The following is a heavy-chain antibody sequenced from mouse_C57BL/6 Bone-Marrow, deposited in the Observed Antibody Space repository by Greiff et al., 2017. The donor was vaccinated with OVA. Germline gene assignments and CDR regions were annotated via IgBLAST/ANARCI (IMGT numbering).Heavy chain of an antibody. J-gene: IGHJ4*01. V-gene: IGHV1-80*01. CDR3: ARNPYYYAMDY. CDR2: IYPGDGDT. Sequence: QVQLQQSGAELVKPGASVKISCKASGYAFSSYWMNWVKQRPGKGLEWIGQIYPGDGDTNYNGKFKGKATLTAGKSSSTAYMQLSSLTSEDSAVYFCARNPYYYAMDYWGQGTSVTVSS. CDR1: GYAFSSYW.